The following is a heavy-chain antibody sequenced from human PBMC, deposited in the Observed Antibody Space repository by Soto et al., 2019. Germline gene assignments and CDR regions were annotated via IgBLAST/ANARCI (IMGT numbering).Heavy chain of an antibody. D-gene: IGHD3-3*01. J-gene: IGHJ4*02. CDR2: IYYSGST. V-gene: IGHV4-39*01. CDR1: GGSIRSSSYY. CDR3: ARHEGGSITTRKFDY. Sequence: QLHLQESGPGLVKPSETLSLTCTVAGGSIRSSSYYWGWIRQPPGNGLERIGSIYYSGSTSYNPSLKRRVTISVDTCNNQFSLKVSSVTAADTAVYYCARHEGGSITTRKFDYWGKGTMVTVSS.